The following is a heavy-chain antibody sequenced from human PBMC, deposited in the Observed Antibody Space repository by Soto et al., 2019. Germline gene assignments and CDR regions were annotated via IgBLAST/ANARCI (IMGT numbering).Heavy chain of an antibody. J-gene: IGHJ4*02. D-gene: IGHD3-10*01. CDR3: TRGPRPISTGTGAY. CDR2: IYNDGTYS. Sequence: GGSLRLTCAASGFIFKMYWMHWVRQSPGKGLVWISRIYNDGTYSDYADSVRGRFTISRDNVNDTLYLQMNNLRAEDSGLYYCTRGPRPISTGTGAYWGQGTQVTV. V-gene: IGHV3-74*01. CDR1: GFIFKMYW.